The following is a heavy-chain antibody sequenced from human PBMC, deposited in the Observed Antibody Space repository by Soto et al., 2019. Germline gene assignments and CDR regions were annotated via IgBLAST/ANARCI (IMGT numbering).Heavy chain of an antibody. Sequence: SETLSLTCTVSGGSISSDNYYWGWIRQPPGKGLEWIGSIYYGGNTYYNLSLKSRVTISVDTSKNQFSLKVRSVTAADTAVYYCARQPTSVGCSGNTCFNYYYYMDVWGKGTTVTVSS. CDR1: GGSISSDNYY. CDR2: IYYGGNT. J-gene: IGHJ6*03. D-gene: IGHD2-15*01. CDR3: ARQPTSVGCSGNTCFNYYYYMDV. V-gene: IGHV4-39*01.